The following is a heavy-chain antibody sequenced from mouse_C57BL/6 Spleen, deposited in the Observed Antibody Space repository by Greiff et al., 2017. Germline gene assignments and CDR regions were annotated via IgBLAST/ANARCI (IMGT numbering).Heavy chain of an antibody. CDR1: GYAFTNYL. V-gene: IGHV1-54*01. Sequence: QVHVKQSGAELVRPGTSVKVSCKASGYAFTNYLIEWVKQRPGQGLEWIGVINPGSGGTNYNEKFKGKATLTADKSSSTAYMQLSSLTSEDSAVYFCAREGVYYGSSVYAMDYWGQGTSVTVSS. D-gene: IGHD1-1*01. CDR2: INPGSGGT. CDR3: AREGVYYGSSVYAMDY. J-gene: IGHJ4*01.